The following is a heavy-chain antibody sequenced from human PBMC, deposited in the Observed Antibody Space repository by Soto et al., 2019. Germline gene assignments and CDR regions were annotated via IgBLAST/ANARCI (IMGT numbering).Heavy chain of an antibody. J-gene: IGHJ6*02. V-gene: IGHV3-23*01. CDR1: VFTFSNYA. D-gene: IGHD5-18*01. CDR2: ISGRGTTT. Sequence: PGGSLRLSCAASVFTFSNYAMNWVRQAPGKGLEWVSTISGRGTTTYYADSVNGRFTISRDSSKNTLYLQMNSLRAEDTAVYYCAKEGGYSYGSDYYYAMDVWGQGTTVTVSS. CDR3: AKEGGYSYGSDYYYAMDV.